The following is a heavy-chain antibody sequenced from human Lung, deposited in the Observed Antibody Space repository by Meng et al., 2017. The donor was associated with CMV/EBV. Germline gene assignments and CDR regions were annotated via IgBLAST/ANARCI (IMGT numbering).Heavy chain of an antibody. Sequence: LXCAASGFIFSNYALYWVRQAPGKGLESVAVISSDGTNKLHADSVEGRFTISRDNSKNTLYLQMSSLGAEDTAVYYCARDRVRRAEVVAGHPGYWXQGTLVT. D-gene: IGHD6-19*01. V-gene: IGHV3-30*04. J-gene: IGHJ4*02. CDR2: ISSDGTNK. CDR3: ARDRVRRAEVVAGHPGY. CDR1: GFIFSNYA.